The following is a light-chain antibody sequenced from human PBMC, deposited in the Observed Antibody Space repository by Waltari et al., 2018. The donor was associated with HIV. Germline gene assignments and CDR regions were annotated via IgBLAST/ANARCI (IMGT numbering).Light chain of an antibody. CDR2: GAS. J-gene: IGKJ3*01. CDR1: QSIGSN. V-gene: IGKV3-15*01. Sequence: EIVMTQSPATLSVSPGERATLSCRASQSIGSNLAWYQQKPGQAPRLLIYGASTRATGIPARFSGSGYGTDFTLTISSLQSEDFAVYYCQLYDYWPFTFGPGTKVDIK. CDR3: QLYDYWPFT.